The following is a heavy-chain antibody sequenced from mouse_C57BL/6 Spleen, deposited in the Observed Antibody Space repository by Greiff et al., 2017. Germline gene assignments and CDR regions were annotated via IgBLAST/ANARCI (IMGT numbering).Heavy chain of an antibody. J-gene: IGHJ1*03. Sequence: VQLQQPGTELVKPGASVKLSCKASGYTFTSYWMHWVKQRPGQGLEWIGNINPSNGGTNYNEKFKSKATLTVDKSSSTASMQLSSLTSEDSAVYYCARETVVATGYFDVWGTGTTVTVAS. V-gene: IGHV1-53*01. D-gene: IGHD1-1*01. CDR2: INPSNGGT. CDR3: ARETVVATGYFDV. CDR1: GYTFTSYW.